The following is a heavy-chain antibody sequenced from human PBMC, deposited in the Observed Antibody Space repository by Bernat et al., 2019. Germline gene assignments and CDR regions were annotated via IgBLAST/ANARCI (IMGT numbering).Heavy chain of an antibody. CDR2: ISWNSVTI. CDR1: GFTFDDYA. Sequence: EVQLVESGGGLVQPGRSLRLSCAASGFTFDDYALHWVRQAPGKGLEWVSGISWNSVTIGYADSVKGRFTISRDNAKNSLYLQMNSLRAEDTAVYYCAKDASYRDGYWGQGTLVTVSS. CDR3: AKDASYRDGY. D-gene: IGHD1-26*01. V-gene: IGHV3-9*01. J-gene: IGHJ4*02.